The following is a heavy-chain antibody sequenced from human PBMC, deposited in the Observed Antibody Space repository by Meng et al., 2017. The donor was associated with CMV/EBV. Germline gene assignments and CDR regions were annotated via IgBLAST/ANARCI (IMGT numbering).Heavy chain of an antibody. J-gene: IGHJ6*02. CDR2: INHSGST. D-gene: IGHD3-3*01. V-gene: IGHV4-34*01. CDR1: GGSFSGYY. CDR3: ARGFRDTIFGVVIMYGMDV. Sequence: SETLSLTCAVYGGSFSGYYRSWIRQPPGKGLEWIGEINHSGSTNYNPSLKSRVTISVDTSKNQFSLKLSSVTAADTAVYYCARGFRDTIFGVVIMYGMDVWGQGTTVTVSS.